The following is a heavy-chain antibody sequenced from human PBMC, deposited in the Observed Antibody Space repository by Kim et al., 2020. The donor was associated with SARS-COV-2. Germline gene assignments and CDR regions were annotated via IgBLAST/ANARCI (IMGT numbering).Heavy chain of an antibody. J-gene: IGHJ5*02. Sequence: GGSLRLSCAASGFTFSTYWMHWVRQAPGKGLVWVSRINGDGRTTNYADSVQGRFTISRDNAKNTLYLQMNSLRDEDTAVYYCARGRGDQCVNTDCYTSWFDPWGQGTLVTVSS. CDR3: ARGRGDQCVNTDCYTSWFDP. CDR2: INGDGRTT. V-gene: IGHV3-74*01. D-gene: IGHD2-21*02. CDR1: GFTFSTYW.